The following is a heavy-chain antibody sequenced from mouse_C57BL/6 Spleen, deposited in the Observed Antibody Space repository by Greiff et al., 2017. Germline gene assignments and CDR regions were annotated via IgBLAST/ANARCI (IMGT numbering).Heavy chain of an antibody. J-gene: IGHJ2*01. CDR1: GYTFTSYW. CDR3: ARDTITTVVDHYFDY. Sequence: VQLQQPGAELVKPGASVKLSCKASGYTFTSYWMHWVKQRPGRGLEWIGRIDPNSGGTKYNEKFKSKATLTVDKPSSTAYMQLSSLTSEDSAVYYCARDTITTVVDHYFDYWGQGTTLTVSS. D-gene: IGHD1-1*01. CDR2: IDPNSGGT. V-gene: IGHV1-72*01.